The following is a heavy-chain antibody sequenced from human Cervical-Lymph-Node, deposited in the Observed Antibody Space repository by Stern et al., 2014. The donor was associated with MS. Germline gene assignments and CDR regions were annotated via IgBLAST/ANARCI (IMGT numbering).Heavy chain of an antibody. Sequence: EVKLVESGGGVIQPGGSLRLSCTASGFTVSRDYMTWVRQAPGKGLEWVSLITNVGSTFYTYSVKGRFTISRDDSKNTVYLHMTSLRAEDTAMYYCARDTSSPERSDWWGQGTLVTVSS. CDR1: GFTVSRDY. J-gene: IGHJ4*02. CDR3: ARDTSSPERSDW. D-gene: IGHD1-1*01. V-gene: IGHV3-53*01. CDR2: ITNVGST.